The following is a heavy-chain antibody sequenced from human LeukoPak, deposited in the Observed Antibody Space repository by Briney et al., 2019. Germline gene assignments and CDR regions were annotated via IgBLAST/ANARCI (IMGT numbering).Heavy chain of an antibody. CDR3: ASDNPSGSYCDY. D-gene: IGHD1-26*01. V-gene: IGHV4-38-2*02. Sequence: SETLSLTCTVSGYPINSDYYWGGIRQPPGKGLEWVGSIYHSGSTYYNPSLKRRVTISLDTSKNQCSLKLRSVTAADTAVYYCASDNPSGSYCDYWGQGTLVTVSS. CDR1: GYPINSDYY. J-gene: IGHJ4*02. CDR2: IYHSGST.